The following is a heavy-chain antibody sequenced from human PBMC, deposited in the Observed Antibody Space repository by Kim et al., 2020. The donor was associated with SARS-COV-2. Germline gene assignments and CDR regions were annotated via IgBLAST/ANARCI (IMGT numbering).Heavy chain of an antibody. J-gene: IGHJ4*02. Sequence: SETLSLTCTVSGGSISTYYWNWIRQPPGKGLEWIGYIYNSRTTNYNPSLKSRVTISVDTSKNQFSLRLSSVTAADTAVYYCARDSYGSDSYYHDYWGQGTLVTVSS. CDR1: GGSISTYY. V-gene: IGHV4-59*13. CDR2: IYNSRTT. CDR3: ARDSYGSDSYYHDY. D-gene: IGHD3-10*01.